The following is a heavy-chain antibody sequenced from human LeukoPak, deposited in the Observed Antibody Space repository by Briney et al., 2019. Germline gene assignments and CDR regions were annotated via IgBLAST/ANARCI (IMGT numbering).Heavy chain of an antibody. D-gene: IGHD3-22*01. CDR1: GYTFTSYD. V-gene: IGHV1-8*01. CDR2: MNPNSGNT. CDR3: VTVEREYFDTSGYYNY. J-gene: IGHJ4*02. Sequence: ASVKVSCKASGYTFTSYDINWVRQATGQGLGWMGWMNPNSGNTGYAQKFQGRVTMTRNTSISTAYMELSSLRSEDTAVYYCVTVEREYFDTSGYYNYWGQGTLVTVAS.